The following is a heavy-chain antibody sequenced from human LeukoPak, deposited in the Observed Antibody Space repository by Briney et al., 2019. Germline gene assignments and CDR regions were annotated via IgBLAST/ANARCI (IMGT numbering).Heavy chain of an antibody. CDR3: ASGSGSYRTPYYYMDV. CDR2: ISSSGTTL. CDR1: GFTFSSYE. Sequence: GGSLRLSCAASGFTFSSYEMNWVRQAPGKGLEWVSHISSSGTTLYYADSVKGRFTISRDNSKNTLYLQMNSLRAEDTAVYYCASGSGSYRTPYYYMDVWGTGTTVTVSS. D-gene: IGHD3-10*01. V-gene: IGHV3-48*03. J-gene: IGHJ6*03.